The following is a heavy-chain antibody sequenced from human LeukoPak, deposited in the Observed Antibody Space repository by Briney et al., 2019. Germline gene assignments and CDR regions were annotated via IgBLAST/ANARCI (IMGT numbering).Heavy chain of an antibody. J-gene: IGHJ6*02. Sequence: SETLSLTCTVSGGSISSYYWSWIRQPPGKGLEWIGYIYYSGSTNYNPSLKSRVTISVDTSKNQFSLKLSSVTAADTAVYYCARVSPYDSSGYYYYGMDVWGQGTTVTVSS. D-gene: IGHD3-22*01. CDR1: GGSISSYY. V-gene: IGHV4-59*01. CDR2: IYYSGST. CDR3: ARVSPYDSSGYYYYGMDV.